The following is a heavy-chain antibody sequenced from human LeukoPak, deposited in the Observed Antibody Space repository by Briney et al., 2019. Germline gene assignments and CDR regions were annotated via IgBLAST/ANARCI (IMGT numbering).Heavy chain of an antibody. Sequence: GGSLRLSCAASGFSFSDAWMSWVRQIPGKGLEWVGRIESKTDGGTTDYAAPVKGRFTISRDDSTNTLYLQMNSLKSEDTAVYYCARGIAAADYWGQGTLVTVSS. CDR2: IESKTDGGTT. V-gene: IGHV3-15*04. CDR1: GFSFSDAW. D-gene: IGHD6-13*01. CDR3: ARGIAAADY. J-gene: IGHJ4*02.